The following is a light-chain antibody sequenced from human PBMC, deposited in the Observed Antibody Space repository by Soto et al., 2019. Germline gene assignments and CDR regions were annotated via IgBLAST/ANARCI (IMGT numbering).Light chain of an antibody. CDR1: RLDVGGYNY. V-gene: IGLV2-14*01. CDR3: SSFTTSTTYG. CDR2: EVS. Sequence: QSVLTQPASVSGSPGQSITISCTGTRLDVGGYNYVSWYQQQPGKAPKLIIYEVSHRPSGVSNRFSGSQSANTASLTISGLQAEDEADYYCSSFTTSTTYGFGTGTKVTVL. J-gene: IGLJ1*01.